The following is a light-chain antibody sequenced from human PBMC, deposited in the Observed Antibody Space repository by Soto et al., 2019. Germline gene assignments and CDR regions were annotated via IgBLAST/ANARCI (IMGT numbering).Light chain of an antibody. CDR2: GAS. CDR3: QQSYSTPHLT. J-gene: IGKJ4*01. CDR1: QSIRSY. Sequence: DIQMTQSPSSLSVSVGDRVTITCRAGQSIRSYLNWYQLKPGQAPKLLIYGASSLQSGVPSRFSGGGSGTNFTLTISSLQPEDFASYYCQQSYSTPHLTFGGGTKLEIK. V-gene: IGKV1-39*01.